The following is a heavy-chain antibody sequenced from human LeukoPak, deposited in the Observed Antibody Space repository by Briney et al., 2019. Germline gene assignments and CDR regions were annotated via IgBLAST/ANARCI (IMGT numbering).Heavy chain of an antibody. CDR3: ARDVFADSSGGSFDF. CDR2: IWYDGSKK. D-gene: IGHD3-16*01. V-gene: IGHV3-33*01. Sequence: PGGSLRLSRAASGFSFDTHGMHWVRQAPGKGLEWVAVIWYDGSKKYYADSVKGRFTISRDNSKKSLFLQMNSLRAEDTALYYCARDVFADSSGGSFDFWGQGTLVTVSS. CDR1: GFSFDTHG. J-gene: IGHJ4*02.